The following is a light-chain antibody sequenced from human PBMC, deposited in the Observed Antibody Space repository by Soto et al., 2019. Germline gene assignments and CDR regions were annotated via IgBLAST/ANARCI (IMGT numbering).Light chain of an antibody. J-gene: IGKJ4*01. Sequence: DIVMTQSPDSLAGSLGERATMNCKCRGRGLYQSNNKNHLAWYQQKPGQPPQLIIYWASTRESGVPERFSGSGSGTDFTLTISSLEAEDVAFYWCQQYFDVPFTFGGGTKVDI. CDR3: QQYFDVPFT. CDR2: WAS. V-gene: IGKV4-1*01. CDR1: GRGLYQSNNKNH.